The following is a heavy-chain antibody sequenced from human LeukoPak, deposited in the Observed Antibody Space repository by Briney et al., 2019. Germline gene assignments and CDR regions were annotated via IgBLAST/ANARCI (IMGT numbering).Heavy chain of an antibody. CDR2: IYYSGST. CDR3: ARGGSGRLRYQYYYYYYYMDV. V-gene: IGHV4-59*01. Sequence: SETLSLTCTVSGGSISSYYWSWIRQPPGKGLEWIGYIYYSGSTNYNPSLKSRVTISVDTSKNQFSLKLSSVTAADTAVYYCARGGSGRLRYQYYYYYYYMDVWGKGTTVTISS. J-gene: IGHJ6*03. CDR1: GGSISSYY. D-gene: IGHD5-12*01.